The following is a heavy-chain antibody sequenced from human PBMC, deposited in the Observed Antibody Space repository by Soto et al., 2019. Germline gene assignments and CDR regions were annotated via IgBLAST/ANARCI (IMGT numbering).Heavy chain of an antibody. D-gene: IGHD6-13*01. J-gene: IGHJ6*02. CDR2: ISAYNGNT. CDR1: GYTFTSYG. V-gene: IGHV1-18*04. Sequence: QVQLVQSGAEVKKPGASVKVSCKASGYTFTSYGISWVRQAPGQGLEWMGWISAYNGNTNYAQKLQGRVTMTTDTSTSTAYMELRSLRSYDTAVYYGARVGPVAAADRYGMDVWGQGTTVTVSS. CDR3: ARVGPVAAADRYGMDV.